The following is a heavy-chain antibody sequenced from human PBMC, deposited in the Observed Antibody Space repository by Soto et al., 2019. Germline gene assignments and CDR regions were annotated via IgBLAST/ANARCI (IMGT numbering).Heavy chain of an antibody. CDR3: AKEHWGSFDF. Sequence: SETLSLTCTDSGFPITNYYWNWIRQPPGRGLEWIGYISYNGATSYNPSLKSRVTVSRDMSKNQFYLDLSSVAAADTAVYYCAKEHWGSFDFWGQGALVTLSS. V-gene: IGHV4-59*01. D-gene: IGHD7-27*01. CDR1: GFPITNYY. CDR2: ISYNGAT. J-gene: IGHJ4*02.